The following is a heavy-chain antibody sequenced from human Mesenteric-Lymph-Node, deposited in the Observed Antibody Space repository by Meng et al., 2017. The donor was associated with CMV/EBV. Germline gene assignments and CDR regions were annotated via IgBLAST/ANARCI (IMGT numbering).Heavy chain of an antibody. V-gene: IGHV1-8*01. J-gene: IGHJ4*02. Sequence: ASVKVSCKASGYTFTSYDINWVRQATGQGLEWMGWMNPNSGNTGYAQKFQGRVTMTRDTSTSTVYMELSSLRSEDTAVYYCARDKAMAYYFDYWGQGTLVTVSS. CDR1: GYTFTSYD. D-gene: IGHD5-18*01. CDR2: MNPNSGNT. CDR3: ARDKAMAYYFDY.